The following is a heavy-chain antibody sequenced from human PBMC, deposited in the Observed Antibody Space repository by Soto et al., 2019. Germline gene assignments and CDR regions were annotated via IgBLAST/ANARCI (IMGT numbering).Heavy chain of an antibody. CDR2: IWYDGSDK. Sequence: QVQLVESGGGVVQPGRSLRLSCAASGFTFSSYGMHWVRQAPGKGLEWVAVIWYDGSDKFYADSVKGRFTISRDNSKNTLSLQMPSLTAEDTAVYYCAKGGGTTLPLDSWGQGTLVTVSS. CDR1: GFTFSSYG. J-gene: IGHJ4*02. V-gene: IGHV3-33*06. D-gene: IGHD1-7*01. CDR3: AKGGGTTLPLDS.